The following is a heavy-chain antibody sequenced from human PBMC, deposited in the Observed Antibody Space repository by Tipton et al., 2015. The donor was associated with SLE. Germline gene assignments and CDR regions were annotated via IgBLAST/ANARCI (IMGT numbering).Heavy chain of an antibody. V-gene: IGHV3-33*01. Sequence: SLRLSCAASGFTFSRYAMHWVRQAPGKGLKWVAVIWYDGSNKYYAGSVKGRFTISRDNSKNTLFLQMNSLRAEDTAMYYCARVPSPYQFHAFDIWGQGTMVTVSS. CDR3: ARVPSPYQFHAFDI. CDR2: IWYDGSNK. J-gene: IGHJ3*02. CDR1: GFTFSRYA.